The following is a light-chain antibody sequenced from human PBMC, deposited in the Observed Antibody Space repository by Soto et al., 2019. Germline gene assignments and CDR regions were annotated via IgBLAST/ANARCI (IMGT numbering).Light chain of an antibody. Sequence: EIVLTQSPGTLSFSPGERATLTCRASQNVSSSYLAWFQQKPGRAPRLLIYGASSRATGIPDRFSGSGSGTDFTLTISRLEPEDFAVYYCQQYGNAPFTFGPGTKVDIK. J-gene: IGKJ3*01. CDR1: QNVSSSY. CDR2: GAS. V-gene: IGKV3-20*01. CDR3: QQYGNAPFT.